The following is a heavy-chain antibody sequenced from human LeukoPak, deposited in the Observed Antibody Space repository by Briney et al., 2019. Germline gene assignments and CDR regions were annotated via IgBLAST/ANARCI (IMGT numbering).Heavy chain of an antibody. CDR1: GYTFTGYY. CDR2: INPSGGST. CDR3: ARDGAYDSSGIPLFDY. D-gene: IGHD3-22*01. J-gene: IGHJ4*02. V-gene: IGHV1-46*01. Sequence: ASVKVSCKASGYTFTGYYMHWVRQAPGQGLEWMGIINPSGGSTSYAQKFQGRVTMTRDTSTSTVYMELSSLRSEDTAVYYCARDGAYDSSGIPLFDYWGQGTLVTVSS.